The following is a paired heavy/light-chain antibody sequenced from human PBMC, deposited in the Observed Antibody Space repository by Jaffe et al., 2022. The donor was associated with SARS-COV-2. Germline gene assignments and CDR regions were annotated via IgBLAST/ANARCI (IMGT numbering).Heavy chain of an antibody. CDR3: ATPASLVDY. CDR2: IKSEADGGTT. D-gene: IGHD2-2*01. Sequence: EVQLVESGGDLVKPGGSLRLSCAASGFTFSNAWMSWVRQSPGKGLEWVGRIKSEADGGTTDYAAPVKGRFTISRDDSENTLYLQMNNLKTEDTAVYYCATPASLVDYWGQGTLVTVSS. J-gene: IGHJ4*02. CDR1: GFTFSNAW. V-gene: IGHV3-15*01.
Light chain of an antibody. Sequence: EIVMTQSPATLSVSPGERATLSCRASQSVSSNLAWYQQKPGQAPRLLIYGASTRATDIPARFSGSGSGTEFTLTISSLQSEDFAVYYCQQYNNWPPWTFGQGTKVEIK. CDR3: QQYNNWPPWT. CDR2: GAS. CDR1: QSVSSN. V-gene: IGKV3-15*01. J-gene: IGKJ1*01.